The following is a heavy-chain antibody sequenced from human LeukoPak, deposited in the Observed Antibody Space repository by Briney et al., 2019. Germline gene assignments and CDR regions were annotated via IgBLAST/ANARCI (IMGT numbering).Heavy chain of an antibody. CDR3: ARARGPIAARRGDAFDI. CDR1: GFTVSSNY. Sequence: GGSLRLSCAASGFTVSSNYMSWVRQAPGKGLEWVSVIYSCGSTYYADSVKGRFTISRDNSKNTLYLQMNSLRAEDTAVYYCARARGPIAARRGDAFDIWGQGTMVTVSS. V-gene: IGHV3-66*03. J-gene: IGHJ3*02. D-gene: IGHD6-6*01. CDR2: IYSCGST.